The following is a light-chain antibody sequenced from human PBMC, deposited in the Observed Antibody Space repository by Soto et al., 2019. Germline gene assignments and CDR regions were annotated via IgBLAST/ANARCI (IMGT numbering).Light chain of an antibody. CDR3: QKYNSAPLT. Sequence: GDRVTITCRASQGIGDYLAWFQQKPGKVPRLLIYAASALQSGVPSRFSGGGSGTDFTLTINSLQPEDVATYYCQKYNSAPLTFGGGTKVEIK. CDR2: AAS. J-gene: IGKJ4*01. V-gene: IGKV1-27*01. CDR1: QGIGDY.